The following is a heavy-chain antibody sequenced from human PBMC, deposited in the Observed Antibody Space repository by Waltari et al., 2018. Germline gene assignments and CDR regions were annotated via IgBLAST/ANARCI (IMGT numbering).Heavy chain of an antibody. CDR1: DSSINSGNYY. Sequence: QLQLQESGPGLVKPSETLSLTCTVSDSSINSGNYYCGWIRQPPGKGLEWIGGVYYSGTTSYNPSLKSRVTISVDTAKRQFSLEMNSVTAADTAVYYCARSLHVFRAAAGLFHYWGQGALVIVSS. V-gene: IGHV4-39*01. D-gene: IGHD6-13*01. CDR2: VYYSGTT. J-gene: IGHJ4*02. CDR3: ARSLHVFRAAAGLFHY.